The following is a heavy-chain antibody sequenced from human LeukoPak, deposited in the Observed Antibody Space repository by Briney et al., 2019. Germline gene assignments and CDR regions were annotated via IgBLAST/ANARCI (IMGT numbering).Heavy chain of an antibody. D-gene: IGHD6-25*01. V-gene: IGHV3-23*01. CDR1: GFTFSDYD. Sequence: QPGGSLRLSCAASGFTFSDYDMIWVRQAPGKGLEWVSYMTWTGRNIFYADSVKGRFTISRDNSKNSLFLQMNSLRAEDTAVYYCAKTLSGWQYLGCWGQGTMVTVSS. CDR3: AKTLSGWQYLGC. CDR2: MTWTGRNI. J-gene: IGHJ4*02.